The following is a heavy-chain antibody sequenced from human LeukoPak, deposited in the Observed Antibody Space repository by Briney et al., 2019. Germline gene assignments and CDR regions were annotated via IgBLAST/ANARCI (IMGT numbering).Heavy chain of an antibody. J-gene: IGHJ4*02. D-gene: IGHD3-10*01. Sequence: GGSLRLSCAASGFTFSNAWMSWVRRAPGKGLEWVGRIKSKTDGGTTDYAAPVKGRFTISRDDSKNTLYLQMNSLKTEDTAVYYCSTDRKLGVDFDYWGQGTLVTVSS. CDR3: STDRKLGVDFDY. CDR2: IKSKTDGGTT. CDR1: GFTFSNAW. V-gene: IGHV3-15*01.